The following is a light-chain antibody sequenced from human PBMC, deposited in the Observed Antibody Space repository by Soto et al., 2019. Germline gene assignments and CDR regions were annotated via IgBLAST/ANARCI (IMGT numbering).Light chain of an antibody. CDR1: SSDVGGYNY. V-gene: IGLV2-14*03. Sequence: QSALTQPASVSGFPGQSITISCTGTSSDVGGYNYVSWYQQHPGKAPKLMIYDVSSRPSGVSNRFSGSKSGNTASLTISGLQAEDEADYYCSSYTSVNTFVVFGGGTKLTVL. CDR2: DVS. CDR3: SSYTSVNTFVV. J-gene: IGLJ2*01.